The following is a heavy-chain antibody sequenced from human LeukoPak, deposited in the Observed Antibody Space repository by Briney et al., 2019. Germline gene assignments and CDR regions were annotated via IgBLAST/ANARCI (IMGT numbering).Heavy chain of an antibody. CDR2: INHSGST. CDR1: GGSFSGYY. D-gene: IGHD2-2*02. V-gene: IGHV4-34*03. J-gene: IGHJ6*02. CDR3: QVGQYPYYYGMDV. Sequence: PSETLSLTCAVYGGSFSGYYWSWIRQPPGKGLEWIGEINHSGSTNYNPSLKSRVTMSVDTSKNQFSLKLSSVTAADTAVYYCQVGQYPYYYGMDVWGQGTTVTVSS.